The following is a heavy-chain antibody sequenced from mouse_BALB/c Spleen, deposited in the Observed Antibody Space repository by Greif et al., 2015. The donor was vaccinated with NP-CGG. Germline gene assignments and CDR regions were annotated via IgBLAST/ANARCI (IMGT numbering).Heavy chain of an antibody. J-gene: IGHJ3*01. CDR3: ARAITTAY. Sequence: EVQLQESGAELVKPGASVKLSCTASGFNIKDTYMHWVKQRPVQGLEWIGRIDPANGNTKYDPKFQGKATITAGTSSNTAYLQLSSLTSEDTAVYYCARAITTAYWGQGTLVTVSA. D-gene: IGHD1-2*01. V-gene: IGHV14-3*02. CDR2: IDPANGNT. CDR1: GFNIKDTY.